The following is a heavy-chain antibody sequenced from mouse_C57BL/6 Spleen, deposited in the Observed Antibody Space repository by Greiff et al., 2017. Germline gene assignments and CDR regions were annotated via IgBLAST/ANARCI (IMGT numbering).Heavy chain of an antibody. Sequence: VQLQQPGAELVRPGSSVKLSCTASGYTFTSYWMDWVKQRPGQGLEWIGNIYPSDSETHYTQKFQDKATLTVDKSSSTAYMQLSSLTSEDSAVYYCAKEETALGAMDYWGQGTSVTVAA. CDR2: IYPSDSET. V-gene: IGHV1-61*01. D-gene: IGHD3-2*01. CDR1: GYTFTSYW. J-gene: IGHJ4*01. CDR3: AKEETALGAMDY.